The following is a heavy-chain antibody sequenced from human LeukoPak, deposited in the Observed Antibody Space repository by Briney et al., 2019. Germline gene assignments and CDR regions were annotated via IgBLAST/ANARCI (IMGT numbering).Heavy chain of an antibody. Sequence: GGSLRLSCAASGFTVSSNYMGWVRQAPGKGLEWVSLIYSGGDTYYADSVKGRFTISRDTSKNTVYLHMNSLRPDDTATYYCARAILLTGSEYYFDSWGQGTLVTVSS. CDR3: ARAILLTGSEYYFDS. CDR2: IYSGGDT. D-gene: IGHD3-9*01. V-gene: IGHV3-53*01. J-gene: IGHJ4*02. CDR1: GFTVSSNY.